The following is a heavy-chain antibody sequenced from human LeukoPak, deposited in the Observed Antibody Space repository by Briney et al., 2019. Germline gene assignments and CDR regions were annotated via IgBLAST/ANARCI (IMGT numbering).Heavy chain of an antibody. CDR3: AREGEYYCSSGSCYSGIHFDY. D-gene: IGHD2-15*01. CDR2: IWYDGSNK. CDR1: GFTFSSYG. Sequence: GGSLRLSCAASGFTFSSYGMHWVRQAPGKGLEWVAVIWYDGSNKYYADSVKGRFTISRDNSKNTLYLQMNSLRAEDTAVYYCAREGEYYCSSGSCYSGIHFDYWGQGTLVTVSS. J-gene: IGHJ4*02. V-gene: IGHV3-33*01.